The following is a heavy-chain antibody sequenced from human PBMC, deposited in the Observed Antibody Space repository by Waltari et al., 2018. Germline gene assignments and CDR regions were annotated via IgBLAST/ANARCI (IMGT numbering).Heavy chain of an antibody. J-gene: IGHJ5*02. D-gene: IGHD3-3*01. CDR2: IYNSGGD. CDR3: ARQITIFGVAPRGWFDP. V-gene: IGHV4-38-2*01. CDR1: GYSISSGSY. Sequence: QVQLQESGPGLVKPSETLSLPCAVSGYSISSGSYWGWIRQPPGKGVEWIGSIYNSGGDYYHPSRKSRVTISVDTSKNQFSLKRSSVTAADTAVYYCARQITIFGVAPRGWFDPWGQGTLVTVSS.